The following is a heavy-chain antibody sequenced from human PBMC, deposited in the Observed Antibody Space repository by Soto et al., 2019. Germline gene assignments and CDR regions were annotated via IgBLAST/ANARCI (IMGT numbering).Heavy chain of an antibody. D-gene: IGHD3-10*01. J-gene: IGHJ4*02. CDR1: GFTVSSNY. CDR3: TSRTYYYGSGSYGPDY. Sequence: GGSLRLSCAASGFTVSSNYMSWVRQAPGKGLEWVSVIYSGGSTYYAHSVKGRFTISRDNSKNTLYLQLNSLRVEDTSVYPCTSRTYYYGSGSYGPDYWGQGTLVTVSS. CDR2: IYSGGST. V-gene: IGHV3-66*02.